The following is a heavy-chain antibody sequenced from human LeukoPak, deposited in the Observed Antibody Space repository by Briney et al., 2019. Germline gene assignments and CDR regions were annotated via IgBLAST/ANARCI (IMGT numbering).Heavy chain of an antibody. CDR3: ARDHCSGGSCYIEAFDI. CDR1: GFTFSYYW. CDR2: IKQDGSEK. Sequence: PGGSLRLSCAASGFTFSYYWMSWVRQAPGKGLEWVANIKQDGSEKYYVDSVKGRFTISRDNAKNSLYLQMNSLRAEDRAVYYCARDHCSGGSCYIEAFDIWGQGTMVTVSS. V-gene: IGHV3-7*01. D-gene: IGHD2-15*01. J-gene: IGHJ3*02.